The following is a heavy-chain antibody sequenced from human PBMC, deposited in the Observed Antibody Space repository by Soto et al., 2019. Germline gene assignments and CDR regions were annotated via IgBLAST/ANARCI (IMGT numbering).Heavy chain of an antibody. Sequence: QVQLQQWGPGLLKPSETLSLTCAVYGGSFSGYYWNWIRQPPGKGLEWIGEINHSGSTNYNPSLKSRVTISVDTSKNQFSLKLSSVTAADTAVYYCARNGSYYDFWSGYYFGGGMDVWGQGTTVTVSS. J-gene: IGHJ6*02. CDR1: GGSFSGYY. D-gene: IGHD3-3*01. V-gene: IGHV4-34*01. CDR2: INHSGST. CDR3: ARNGSYYDFWSGYYFGGGMDV.